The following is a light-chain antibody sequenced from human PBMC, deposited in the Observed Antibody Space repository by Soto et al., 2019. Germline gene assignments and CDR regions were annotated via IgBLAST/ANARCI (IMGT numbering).Light chain of an antibody. CDR1: QSISSW. Sequence: DIQMTQSPSTLSASVGDRVTITCRASQSISSWLAWYQQKPGKAPKLLIYDASSLESGVPSRFSGSGSGTEFTLTISSLQPDDFATYYYQQYNSYSLCTLGQGTKLEIK. CDR2: DAS. V-gene: IGKV1-5*01. J-gene: IGKJ2*02. CDR3: QQYNSYSLCT.